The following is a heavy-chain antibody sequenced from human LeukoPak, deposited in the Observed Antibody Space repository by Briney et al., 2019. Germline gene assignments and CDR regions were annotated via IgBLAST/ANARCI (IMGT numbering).Heavy chain of an antibody. Sequence: GASVKVSCKASSYXLTNYGISWVRQAPGQGLEWMGLISAYNGNTNYAQNLQGRATMTTDTSTNTAYMELRSLRSDDTAVYYCARDQDPGAFDIWGQGTMVTVSS. CDR2: ISAYNGNT. CDR1: SYXLTNYG. CDR3: ARDQDPGAFDI. J-gene: IGHJ3*02. V-gene: IGHV1-18*01.